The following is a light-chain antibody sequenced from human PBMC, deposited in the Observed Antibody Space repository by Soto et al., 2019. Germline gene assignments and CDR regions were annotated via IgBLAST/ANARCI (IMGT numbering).Light chain of an antibody. J-gene: IGKJ1*01. CDR2: GTS. CDR3: QQYDNWPRT. V-gene: IGKV3-15*01. CDR1: QSVSSN. Sequence: EIVMTQSPAPLSVSPGERATLSCRASQSVSSNLAWYQQKPGQAPRLLIYGTSTRATGIPARFSGSGSGTEFTLTISSLQSEDFALYYCQQYDNWPRTFGQGTKVDI.